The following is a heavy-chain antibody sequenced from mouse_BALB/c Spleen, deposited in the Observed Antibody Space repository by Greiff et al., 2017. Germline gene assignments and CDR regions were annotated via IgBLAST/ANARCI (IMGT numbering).Heavy chain of an antibody. D-gene: IGHD2-1*01. Sequence: EVKVVESGGGLVQPGGSLRLSCATSGFTFTDYYMSWVRQPPGKALEWLGFIRNKANGYTTEYSASVKGRFTISRDNSQSILYLQMNTLRAEDSATYYCARDSYGNYDYWGQGTTLTVSS. J-gene: IGHJ2*01. CDR3: ARDSYGNYDY. CDR2: IRNKANGYTT. V-gene: IGHV7-3*02. CDR1: GFTFTDYY.